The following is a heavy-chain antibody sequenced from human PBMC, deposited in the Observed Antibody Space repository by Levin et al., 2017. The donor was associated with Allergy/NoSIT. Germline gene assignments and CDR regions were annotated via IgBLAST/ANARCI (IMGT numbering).Heavy chain of an antibody. CDR2: ISAYNGNT. CDR1: GYTFTSYG. V-gene: IGHV1-18*01. CDR3: ARDFFDIVVVPAASPGDY. D-gene: IGHD2-2*01. Sequence: ASVKVSCKASGYTFTSYGISWVRQAPGQGLEWMGWISAYNGNTNYAQKLQGRVTMTTDTSTSTAYMELRSLRSDDTAVYYCARDFFDIVVVPAASPGDYWGQGTLVTVSS. J-gene: IGHJ4*02.